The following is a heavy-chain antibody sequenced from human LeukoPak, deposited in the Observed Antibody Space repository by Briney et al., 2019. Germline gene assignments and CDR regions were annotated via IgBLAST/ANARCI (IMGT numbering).Heavy chain of an antibody. CDR3: AREIMYYYGSGSSNWFDP. CDR1: GGSISSYY. D-gene: IGHD3-10*01. V-gene: IGHV4-59*01. Sequence: SETLSLTCTVSGGSISSYYRSWIRQPPGKGLEWIGYIYYSGSTNYNPSLKSRVTISVDTSKNQFSLKLSSVTAADTAVYYCAREIMYYYGSGSSNWFDPWGQGTLVTVSS. J-gene: IGHJ5*02. CDR2: IYYSGST.